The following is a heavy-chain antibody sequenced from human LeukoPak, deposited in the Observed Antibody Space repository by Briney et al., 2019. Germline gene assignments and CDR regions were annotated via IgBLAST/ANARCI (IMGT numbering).Heavy chain of an antibody. D-gene: IGHD2-2*01. Sequence: GGSLRLSCAASGFTFSSYGMHWVRQAPGKGLEWVAFIRYDGSNKYYADSVKGRFTISRDNSKNTLYLQMNSLRAEDTAVYYCAKDPLGPIVVVPAASTYFDYWGQGTLVTVSS. CDR3: AKDPLGPIVVVPAASTYFDY. CDR1: GFTFSSYG. V-gene: IGHV3-30*02. J-gene: IGHJ4*02. CDR2: IRYDGSNK.